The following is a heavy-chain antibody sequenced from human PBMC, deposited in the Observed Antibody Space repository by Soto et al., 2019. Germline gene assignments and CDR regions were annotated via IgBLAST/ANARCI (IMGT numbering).Heavy chain of an antibody. CDR2: ISGSGGST. J-gene: IGHJ4*02. CDR1: GFTFSSYA. D-gene: IGHD3-22*01. V-gene: IGHV3-23*01. CDR3: AKWPRDSSGYYYFDY. Sequence: GGSLRLSCAASGFTFSSYAMSWVRQAPGKGLEWVSAISGSGGSTYYADSVKGRFTISRDNSKNTLYLQMNSLRAEDAAVYYCAKWPRDSSGYYYFDYWGQGTLVTVSS.